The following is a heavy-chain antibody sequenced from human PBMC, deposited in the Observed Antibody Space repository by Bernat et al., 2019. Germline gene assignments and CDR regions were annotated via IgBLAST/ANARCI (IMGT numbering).Heavy chain of an antibody. V-gene: IGHV3-11*06. CDR1: GFTFSDYY. CDR2: ISSSSSYT. Sequence: QVQLVESGGGLVKPGGSLRLSCAASGFTFSDYYMSWIRQAPGKGLEWVSYISSSSSYTNYADSVKGRFTISRDNAKNSLYLQMNSLRAEDTAVYYCARGWAGYYGSGRHQRPFDYWGQGTLVTVSS. CDR3: ARGWAGYYGSGRHQRPFDY. J-gene: IGHJ4*02. D-gene: IGHD3-10*01.